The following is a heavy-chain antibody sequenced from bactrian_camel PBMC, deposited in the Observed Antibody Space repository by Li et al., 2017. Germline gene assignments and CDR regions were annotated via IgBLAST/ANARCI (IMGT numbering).Heavy chain of an antibody. CDR3: AANPPPFGGGWSTAGNYDY. J-gene: IGHJ4*01. V-gene: IGHV3S40*01. Sequence: DVQLVESGGGSVNPGGSLRLSCEASGYAPNSDYMAWFRQAPGKERDGVAAIYPRGAITYYSYSVKGRFTISLDNAKTTVYLQMNSLKPEDTAMYYCAANPPPFGGGWSTAGNYDYWGQGTQVTVS. D-gene: IGHD3*01. CDR2: IYPRGAIT. CDR1: GYAPNSDY.